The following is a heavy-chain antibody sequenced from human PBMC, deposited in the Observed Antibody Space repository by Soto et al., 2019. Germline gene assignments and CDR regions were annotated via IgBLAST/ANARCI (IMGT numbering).Heavy chain of an antibody. CDR1: GGSLSNYG. D-gene: IGHD4-17*01. CDR2: IIPVFGAA. V-gene: IGHV1-69*12. CDR3: ARGVATKIAVTTYYGMDV. J-gene: IGHJ6*02. Sequence: QVQLVQSGAEVKKPGSSVKVSCKASGGSLSNYGISWVRQAPGQGLEWMGGIIPVFGAANNAQKFQGRVTITEDESTNIVYMDVTSLTSEDTAVYYCARGVATKIAVTTYYGMDVWGQGTTGTVSS.